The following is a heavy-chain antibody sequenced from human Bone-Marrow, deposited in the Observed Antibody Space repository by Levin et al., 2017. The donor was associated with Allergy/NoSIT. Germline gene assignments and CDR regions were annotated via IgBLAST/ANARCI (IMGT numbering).Heavy chain of an antibody. J-gene: IGHJ4*02. D-gene: IGHD3-16*01. CDR3: ARESGYAARLDY. Sequence: HSQTLSLTCTVSGGSISSGSYYWTWIRQPAGKGLEWIGRIYTSGSTNYSPSLKSRVTISADTSKNQVSLRLTSVTAADTAMYYCARESGYAARLDYWGQGTLVTVSS. V-gene: IGHV4-61*02. CDR2: IYTSGST. CDR1: GGSISSGSYY.